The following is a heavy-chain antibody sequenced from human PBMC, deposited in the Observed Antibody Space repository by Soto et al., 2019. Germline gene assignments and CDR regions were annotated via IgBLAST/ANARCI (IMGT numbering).Heavy chain of an antibody. CDR2: INHSGST. Sequence: QVQLQQWGAGLLKPSETLSLTCAVYGCSFSGYYWTWIRQPPGTGLEWSGEINHSGSTNYNPSLKRRVTISGDTSKNHFSLKLTSVRAADTAVYYCARDKISGLFDYWGQGTLVTVSS. CDR3: ARDKISGLFDY. V-gene: IGHV4-34*01. CDR1: GCSFSGYY. J-gene: IGHJ4*02.